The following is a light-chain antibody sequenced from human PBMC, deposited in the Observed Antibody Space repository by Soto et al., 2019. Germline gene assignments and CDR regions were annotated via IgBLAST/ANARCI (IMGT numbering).Light chain of an antibody. CDR1: SSDVGGYNY. CDR2: AVT. CDR3: SSYTITDTLM. Sequence: QSALTQPASVSGSPGQSITISCTGTSSDVGGYNYVSWYQQYPGKAPKLIIYAVTNRPSGVSNRFSGSKSGNTASLTISGLQSEDEADYYCSSYTITDTLMFGGGTKLTVL. J-gene: IGLJ3*02. V-gene: IGLV2-14*01.